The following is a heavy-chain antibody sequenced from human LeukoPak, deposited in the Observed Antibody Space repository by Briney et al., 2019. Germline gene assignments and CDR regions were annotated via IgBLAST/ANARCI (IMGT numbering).Heavy chain of an antibody. V-gene: IGHV3-23*01. J-gene: IGHJ3*01. D-gene: IGHD3-22*01. CDR3: AKARIVVIPPADALDV. CDR1: GFIFSTCA. CDR2: ISGSGGTT. Sequence: GGSLRLSCAAAGFIFSTCAMSWVRQAPGKGLEWVSAISGSGGTTYYADSVKGRFTISRDNSKNTLYLQMNSLRAEDTAVYYCAKARIVVIPPADALDVWGQGTLVTVSS.